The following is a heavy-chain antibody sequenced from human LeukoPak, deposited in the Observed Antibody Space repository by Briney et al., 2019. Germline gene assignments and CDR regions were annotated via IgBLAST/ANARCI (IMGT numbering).Heavy chain of an antibody. CDR3: AKDLYYYGSGSYYNGGFDY. CDR2: ISYDGSNK. D-gene: IGHD3-10*01. J-gene: IGHJ4*02. V-gene: IGHV3-30*04. Sequence: GGSLRLSCAASGFTFSSYAMHWVRQAPGKGLEWVAVISYDGSNKYYADSVKGRFTISRDNSKNTLYLQMNSLRAEDTAVYYCAKDLYYYGSGSYYNGGFDYWGQGTLVTVSS. CDR1: GFTFSSYA.